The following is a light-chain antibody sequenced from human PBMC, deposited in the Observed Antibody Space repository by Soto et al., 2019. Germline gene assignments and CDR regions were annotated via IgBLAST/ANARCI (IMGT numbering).Light chain of an antibody. Sequence: QPASVSGSPGQSITISCTGTSSDVGSYNLVSWYQQHPGKAPKLMIYEGSKRPSGVSNRFSGSKSGNTASLTISGLQAEDEAAYYCCSYAGSSTFEFGGGTQLTVL. V-gene: IGLV2-23*03. CDR2: EGS. CDR1: SSDVGSYNL. J-gene: IGLJ2*01. CDR3: CSYAGSSTFE.